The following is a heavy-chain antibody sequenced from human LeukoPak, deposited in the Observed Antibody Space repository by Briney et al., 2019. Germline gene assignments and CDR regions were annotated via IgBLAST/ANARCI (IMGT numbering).Heavy chain of an antibody. D-gene: IGHD2-15*01. J-gene: IGHJ5*02. Sequence: SETLSLTCTVSGGSISSSSYYWGWIRQPPGKGLEWIGSIYYSGSTYYNPSLKSRVTISVDRSKNQFSLKLSSVTAADTAVYYCAREFWEYCSGGSCYRFDPWGQGTLVTVSS. CDR2: IYYSGST. V-gene: IGHV4-39*07. CDR1: GGSISSSSYY. CDR3: AREFWEYCSGGSCYRFDP.